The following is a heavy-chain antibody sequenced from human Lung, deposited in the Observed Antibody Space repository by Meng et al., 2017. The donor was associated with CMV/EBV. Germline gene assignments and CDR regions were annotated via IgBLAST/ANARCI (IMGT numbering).Heavy chain of an antibody. CDR3: ARGQWHSLDY. J-gene: IGHJ4*02. CDR1: GFTFSSYA. V-gene: IGHV3-30-3*01. CDR2: ISYDGSNK. D-gene: IGHD6-19*01. Sequence: QVRLVESGGGVVQPGRSLRLSCAASGFTFSSYAMPWVRQAPGKGLEWVAVISYDGSNKYYADSVKGRFTISRDNSKNTLYLQMNSLRAEDTAVDYCARGQWHSLDYWGQGTLVTVSS.